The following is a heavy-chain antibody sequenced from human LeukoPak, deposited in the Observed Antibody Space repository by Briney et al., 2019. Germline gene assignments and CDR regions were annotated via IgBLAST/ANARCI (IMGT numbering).Heavy chain of an antibody. J-gene: IGHJ6*03. CDR3: ARASTTVTKYYYYMDV. D-gene: IGHD4-17*01. CDR2: IYYSGST. V-gene: IGHV4-59*01. CDR1: GGSISSYY. Sequence: SETLSLTCTVSGGSISSYYWSWIRQPPGKGLEWIGYIYYSGSTNYNPSLKSRVTISVDTSKNQFSLKLSSVTAADTAVYYCARASTTVTKYYYYMDVWGKGTTVTVSS.